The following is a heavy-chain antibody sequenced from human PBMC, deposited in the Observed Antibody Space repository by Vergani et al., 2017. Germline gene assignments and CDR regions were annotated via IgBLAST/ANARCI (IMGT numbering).Heavy chain of an antibody. J-gene: IGHJ3*02. CDR2: INPNSGGT. D-gene: IGHD3-22*01. CDR3: ARGSFITMIVVVHAFDI. CDR1: GYTFTGYY. Sequence: QVQLVQSGAEVKKPGASVKVSCKASGYTFTGYYMHWVRQAPGQGLEWMGWINPNSGGTNYAQKFQGRVTMTSDTSISTAYMELSRLRSDDTAVYYCARGSFITMIVVVHAFDIWGQGTMVTVSS. V-gene: IGHV1-2*02.